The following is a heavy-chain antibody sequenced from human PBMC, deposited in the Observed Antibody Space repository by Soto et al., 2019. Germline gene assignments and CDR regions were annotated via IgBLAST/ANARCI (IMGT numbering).Heavy chain of an antibody. Sequence: LRLSCAASGFTFDDYAMHWVRQAPGKGLEWVSGISWNSGSIGYADSVKGRFTISRDNAKNSLYLQMNSLRAEDTALYYCAKIVCTSNCYDYWGQGTLVTVSS. CDR3: AKIVCTSNCYDY. V-gene: IGHV3-9*01. J-gene: IGHJ4*02. D-gene: IGHD2-8*01. CDR1: GFTFDDYA. CDR2: ISWNSGSI.